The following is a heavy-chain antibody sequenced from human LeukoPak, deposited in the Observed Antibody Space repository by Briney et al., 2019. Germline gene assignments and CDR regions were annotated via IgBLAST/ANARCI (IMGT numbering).Heavy chain of an antibody. V-gene: IGHV3-7*01. CDR2: IIQDGSEK. J-gene: IGHJ4*02. CDR1: GFIFSSYW. Sequence: GGSLRLSCAASGFIFSSYWMSWVRQAPGKGLEWVANIIQDGSEKYYVDSVKGRFTISRDNAKNSLYLQMNSLRAEDTAVYYCARDRGWLQMMDWGQGTLVTVSS. CDR3: ARDRGWLQMMD. D-gene: IGHD5-24*01.